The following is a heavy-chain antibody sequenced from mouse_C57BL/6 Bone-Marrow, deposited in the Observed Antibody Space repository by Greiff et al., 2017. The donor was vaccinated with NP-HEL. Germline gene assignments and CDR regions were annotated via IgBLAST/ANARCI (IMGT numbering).Heavy chain of an antibody. CDR1: GYTFTDYY. D-gene: IGHD1-1*01. CDR3: ARGGYGSSWFAY. J-gene: IGHJ3*01. V-gene: IGHV1-26*01. CDR2: INPNNGGT. Sequence: VQLQQSGPELVKPGASVKISCKASGYTFTDYYMNWVKQSHGKSLEWIGDINPNNGGTSYNQKFKGKATLTVDKSSSTAYMELRSLTSEDSAGYYCARGGYGSSWFAYWGQGTLVTVSA.